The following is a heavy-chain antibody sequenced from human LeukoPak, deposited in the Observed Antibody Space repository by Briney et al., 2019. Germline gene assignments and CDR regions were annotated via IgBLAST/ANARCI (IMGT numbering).Heavy chain of an antibody. CDR3: ARDRIAVASNWFDP. CDR1: GYTFTSYA. CDR2: INTNTGNP. D-gene: IGHD6-19*01. J-gene: IGHJ5*02. V-gene: IGHV7-4-1*02. Sequence: ASVKVSCKASGYTFTSYAMNWVRQAPGQGLEWMGWINTNTGNPTYAQGFTGRFVFSLDTSVSTAYLQISSLKAEDTAVYYCARDRIAVASNWFDPWGQGTLVTVSS.